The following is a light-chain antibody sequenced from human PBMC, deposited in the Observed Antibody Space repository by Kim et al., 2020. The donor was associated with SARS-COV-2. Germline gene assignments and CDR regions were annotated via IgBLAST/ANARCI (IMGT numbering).Light chain of an antibody. J-gene: IGKJ2*03. V-gene: IGKV3-15*01. Sequence: EVMMTQSPATLSVSAGERATLSCRASQSVNSNLGWYQQKPGQAPRLLIYGASTRAPGVPARFSGSGSGTEFTLTISSLQSEDFAVYYCQQFNNWPLYSFGQGTKLEI. CDR2: GAS. CDR1: QSVNSN. CDR3: QQFNNWPLYS.